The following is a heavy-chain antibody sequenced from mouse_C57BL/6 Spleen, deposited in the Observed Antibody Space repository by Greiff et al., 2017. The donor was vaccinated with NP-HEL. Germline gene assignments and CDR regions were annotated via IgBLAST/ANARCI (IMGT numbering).Heavy chain of an antibody. CDR2: IYPGDGDT. J-gene: IGHJ4*01. D-gene: IGHD1-1*01. CDR3: ARESSGSRYAMDY. CDR1: GYAFSSSW. Sequence: QVQLQQSGPELVKPGASVKISCKASGYAFSSSWMNWVKQRPGKGLEWIGRIYPGDGDTNYNGKFKGKATLTAEKSSSTAYMQLSSLTSEDSAVYFCARESSGSRYAMDYWGQGTSVTVSS. V-gene: IGHV1-82*01.